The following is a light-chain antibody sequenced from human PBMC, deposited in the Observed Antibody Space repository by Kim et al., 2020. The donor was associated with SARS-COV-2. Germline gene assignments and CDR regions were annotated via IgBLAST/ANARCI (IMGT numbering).Light chain of an antibody. CDR1: QSISNY. J-gene: IGKJ1*01. CDR3: QQSYSTPRT. CDR2: GVS. V-gene: IGKV1-39*01. Sequence: AALGDRVTITCRASQSISNYLNLYQQKPGKAPKLLIYGVSSLHGGVPSRFSGSGSGTDFTLTISSLQPEDFATYYCQQSYSTPRTFGQGTKVDIK.